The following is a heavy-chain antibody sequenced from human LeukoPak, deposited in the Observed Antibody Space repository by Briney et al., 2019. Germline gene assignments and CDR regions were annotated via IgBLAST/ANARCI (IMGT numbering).Heavy chain of an antibody. CDR1: GYTFTGYY. D-gene: IGHD5-12*01. V-gene: IGHV1-2*02. CDR2: INPNSGGT. Sequence: ASVKVSCKASGYTFTGYYMHWVRQAPGQGLEWMGWINPNSGGTNYAQKFQGRVTMTRDTSISTAYMELSRLRSDDTAVYYCARDAARLRFLLRYFDYWGQGTLVTVSS. J-gene: IGHJ4*02. CDR3: ARDAARLRFLLRYFDY.